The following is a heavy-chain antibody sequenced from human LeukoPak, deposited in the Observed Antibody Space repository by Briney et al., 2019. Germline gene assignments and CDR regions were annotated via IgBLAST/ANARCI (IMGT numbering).Heavy chain of an antibody. Sequence: SETLSLTCTVSGGSISSGDFYWSWIRQPPGKGLEWIAYMYYSGSTYYNPSLKSRVTMSADTSKNQLSLKLSSVTAADTAVYYCARPYYYDSSIDPWGQGILVTVSS. J-gene: IGHJ5*02. D-gene: IGHD3-22*01. CDR3: ARPYYYDSSIDP. CDR1: GGSISSGDFY. V-gene: IGHV4-30-4*01. CDR2: MYYSGST.